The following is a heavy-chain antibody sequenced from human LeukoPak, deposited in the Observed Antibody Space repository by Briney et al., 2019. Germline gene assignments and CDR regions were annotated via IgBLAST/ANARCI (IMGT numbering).Heavy chain of an antibody. CDR2: IWYDESKK. CDR3: VRDFSLTRLERPFDY. J-gene: IGHJ4*02. D-gene: IGHD1-1*01. V-gene: IGHV3-33*01. CDR1: GFISSSFG. Sequence: GGSLRLSCAASGFISSSFGMHWVRQAPGKGLEWVAVIWYDESKKNYVDSVKGRFTISRDNSTNTLYLQMNSLRAEDTAVYYCVRDFSLTRLERPFDYWGQGTLVTVSS.